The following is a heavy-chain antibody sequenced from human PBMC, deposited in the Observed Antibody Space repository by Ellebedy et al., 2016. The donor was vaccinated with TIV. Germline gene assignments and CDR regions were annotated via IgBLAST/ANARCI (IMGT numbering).Heavy chain of an antibody. J-gene: IGHJ4*02. CDR3: ARGGYGRPFDC. CDR1: GFTFSNYW. D-gene: IGHD5-12*01. CDR2: RKQDGSEK. Sequence: GESLKISCAASGFTFSNYWMKWVRQAPGKGLEWVANRKQDGSEKYYVDSVKGRFTISRDNAKNSLFLQMNSLRVEDTTVYFCARGGYGRPFDCWGQGTLVTVSS. V-gene: IGHV3-7*03.